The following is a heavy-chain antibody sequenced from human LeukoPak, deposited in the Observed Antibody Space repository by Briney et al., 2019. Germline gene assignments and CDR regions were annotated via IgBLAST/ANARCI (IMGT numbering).Heavy chain of an antibody. D-gene: IGHD6-13*01. J-gene: IGHJ4*02. CDR1: GFTFSSCS. Sequence: GGSLRLSCAASGFTFSSCSMNWVRQAPGKGLEWVSSISSSSSYIYYADSVKGRFTISRDNAKNSLYLQMNSLRAEDTAVYYCARCIAAAGNDYWGQGTLVTVSS. CDR3: ARCIAAAGNDY. V-gene: IGHV3-21*01. CDR2: ISSSSSYI.